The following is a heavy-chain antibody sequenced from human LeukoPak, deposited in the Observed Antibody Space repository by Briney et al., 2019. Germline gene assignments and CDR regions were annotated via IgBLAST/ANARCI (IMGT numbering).Heavy chain of an antibody. D-gene: IGHD6-13*01. V-gene: IGHV1-2*02. CDR3: ARVRRIAAAGTGYFQH. CDR1: GYTFTGYY. J-gene: IGHJ1*01. CDR2: INPNSGGT. Sequence: ASVKVPCKASGYTFTGYYMHWVRQAPGQGLEWMGWINPNSGGTNYAQKFQGRVTMTRDTSISTAYMELSRLRSDDTAVYYCARVRRIAAAGTGYFQHWGQGTLVTVSS.